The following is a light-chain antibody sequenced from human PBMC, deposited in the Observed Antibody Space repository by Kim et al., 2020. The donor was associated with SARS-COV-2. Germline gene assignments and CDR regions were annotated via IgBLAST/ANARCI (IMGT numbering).Light chain of an antibody. J-gene: IGLJ3*02. CDR1: GSDVGGYNY. Sequence: GQSNPISCTGTGSDVGGYNYVSWDQQHPGKAPKLMIYDVSNRPSGVSNRFSGSKSGNTASLTISGLQAEDEADYYCSSYTSSSTLVFGGGTQLTVL. CDR2: DVS. CDR3: SSYTSSSTLV. V-gene: IGLV2-14*03.